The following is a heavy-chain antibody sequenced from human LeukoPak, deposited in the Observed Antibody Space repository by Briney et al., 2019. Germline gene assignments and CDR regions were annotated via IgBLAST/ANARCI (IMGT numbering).Heavy chain of an antibody. J-gene: IGHJ4*02. CDR1: GFTFSEYY. D-gene: IGHD6-19*01. V-gene: IGHV3-11*01. CDR2: ISSTADIV. Sequence: GGSLRLSCAVSGFTFSEYYMSWIRQAPGKGLEWVADISSTADIVSYADFVLGRFTISRGNGDDSLSLQLNSLRAEDTAVYYCARETVAGTFDYWSQGTLVTVSS. CDR3: ARETVAGTFDY.